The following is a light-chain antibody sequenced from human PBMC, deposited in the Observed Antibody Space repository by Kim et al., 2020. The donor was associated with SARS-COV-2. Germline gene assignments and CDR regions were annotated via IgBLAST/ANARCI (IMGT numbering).Light chain of an antibody. J-gene: IGKJ4*01. V-gene: IGKV3-15*01. Sequence: EIVMTQSPATLSVSPGERATLSCRASQGVSSNVAWYQQKPGQAPRLLIYGASTRATGFPARFSGSGSGTEFTLTISSLQSEDFAVYYCQQYNNWPLTFGGGTKVDIK. CDR1: QGVSSN. CDR2: GAS. CDR3: QQYNNWPLT.